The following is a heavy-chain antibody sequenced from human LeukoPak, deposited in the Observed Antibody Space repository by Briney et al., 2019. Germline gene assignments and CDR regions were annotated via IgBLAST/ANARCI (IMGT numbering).Heavy chain of an antibody. CDR3: ARWGPRRNEWVFDY. Sequence: SQTLSLTCAISGDSVSSNSAAWNWIRQSPSRGLEWLGRTYYRSKWYNDYAVSVKSRITTNPDTSKNQFSLQLNSVTPADTAVYYCARWGPRRNEWVFDYWGQGTLVTVSS. CDR1: GDSVSSNSAA. CDR2: TYYRSKWYN. J-gene: IGHJ4*02. D-gene: IGHD1-26*01. V-gene: IGHV6-1*01.